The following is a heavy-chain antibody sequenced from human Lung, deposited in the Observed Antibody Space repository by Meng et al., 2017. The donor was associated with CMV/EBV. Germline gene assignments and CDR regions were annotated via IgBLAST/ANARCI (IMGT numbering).Heavy chain of an antibody. D-gene: IGHD5-12*01. CDR2: IDWDDDK. J-gene: IGHJ3*02. CDR1: GFSLSTSGMR. CDR3: ARFQIGYVGAFDI. V-gene: IGHV2-70D*14. Sequence: SGPTLVXPTQTLTLPCTFSGFSLSTSGMRVSWIRQPPGQALEWLARIDWDDDKFYNTSLKTRLTVSKDTSANQVVFTMTNMDPVDTATYYCARFQIGYVGAFDIWGPGTMVTVSS.